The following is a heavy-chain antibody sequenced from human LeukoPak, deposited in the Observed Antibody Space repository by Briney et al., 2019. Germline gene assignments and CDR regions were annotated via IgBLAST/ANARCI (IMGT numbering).Heavy chain of an antibody. J-gene: IGHJ5*02. V-gene: IGHV3-11*04. CDR1: GFTFSDYY. CDR2: ISSSGSTI. Sequence: GGSPRLSSAASGFTFSDYYMSWIRQAPGKGLECVSYISSSGSTIYYADSVKGRFTISRDNAKNSLYLQMNSLRAEDTAVYYCARGGIVPSAPFDPWGQGTLVTVSS. D-gene: IGHD2-2*01. CDR3: ARGGIVPSAPFDP.